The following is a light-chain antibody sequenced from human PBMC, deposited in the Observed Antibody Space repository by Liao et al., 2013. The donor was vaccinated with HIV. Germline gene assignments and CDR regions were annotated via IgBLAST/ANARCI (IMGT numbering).Light chain of an antibody. J-gene: IGLJ1*01. CDR2: QNS. CDR1: KLEDKF. V-gene: IGLV3-1*01. CDR3: QAWDSSTALYV. Sequence: SYELTQPPSMSVSPGQTASITCSGDKLEDKFVCWFQQKPGQSPVLVIYQNSKRPSGIPERFSGSNSGNTATLTISGTQAMDAADYYCQAWDSSTALYVFGTGTKVTVL.